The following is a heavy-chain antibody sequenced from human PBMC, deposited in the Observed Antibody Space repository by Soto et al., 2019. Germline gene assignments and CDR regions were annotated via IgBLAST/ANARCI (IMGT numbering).Heavy chain of an antibody. CDR1: GGSVSSGSYY. J-gene: IGHJ5*02. D-gene: IGHD3-22*01. CDR3: ARYSSGYYSNNSLDP. V-gene: IGHV4-61*01. Sequence: SLTCTVSGGSVSSGSYYWSCIRQPPGKGREWSGYIYSSGSTNYNPSLKSRVTISVDTSKNQFSLKLSSVTAADTAVYYCARYSSGYYSNNSLDPGGQGTLVTVSS. CDR2: IYSSGST.